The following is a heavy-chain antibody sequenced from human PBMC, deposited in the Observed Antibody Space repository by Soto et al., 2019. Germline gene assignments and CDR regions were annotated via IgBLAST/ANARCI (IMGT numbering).Heavy chain of an antibody. V-gene: IGHV3-23*01. CDR1: GFTFSSYT. J-gene: IGHJ4*02. D-gene: IGHD1-20*01. Sequence: EVQLLESGGGLVQPGGSLRLSCAASGFTFSSYTMSWVRQAPGKGLEWISAVSGSGGSTYYADSVKGRFTSSRDNSKDTLYLQMNSLRAEDTAVYYCAKPPDYTWNDYGGKGTLVTVSS. CDR3: AKPPDYTWNDY. CDR2: VSGSGGST.